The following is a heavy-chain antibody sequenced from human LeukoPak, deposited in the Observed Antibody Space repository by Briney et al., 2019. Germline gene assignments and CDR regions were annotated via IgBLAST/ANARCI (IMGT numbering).Heavy chain of an antibody. CDR1: GFTFSNSE. CDR3: ARDPLDISRWANAFDI. D-gene: IGHD2-2*03. CDR2: MSYNGNK. Sequence: GGSLRLSCAASGFTFSNSEMNWVRQAPGKALEWVAFMSYNGNKKYGDSVKGRFTISRDNAKNTLHLQMNDLRPDDTAVYYCARDPLDISRWANAFDIWGQGTMVTVSS. V-gene: IGHV3-30*03. J-gene: IGHJ3*02.